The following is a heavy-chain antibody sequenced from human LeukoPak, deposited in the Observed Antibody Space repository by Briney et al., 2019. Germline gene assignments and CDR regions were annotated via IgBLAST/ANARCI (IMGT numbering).Heavy chain of an antibody. J-gene: IGHJ3*02. Sequence: PGRSLRLSCAASGFTFSSYGMHWVRQAPGKGLEWVAVIWYDGSNKYYADSVKGRFTISRDNSKNTLYLQMNSLRAEDTAVYYCAKAVADAFVIWGQGTMVTVSS. CDR3: AKAVADAFVI. CDR1: GFTFSSYG. CDR2: IWYDGSNK. D-gene: IGHD6-19*01. V-gene: IGHV3-33*06.